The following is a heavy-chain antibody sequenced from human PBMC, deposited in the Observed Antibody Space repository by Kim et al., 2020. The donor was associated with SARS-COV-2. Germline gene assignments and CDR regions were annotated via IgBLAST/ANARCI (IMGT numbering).Heavy chain of an antibody. V-gene: IGHV7-4-1*02. J-gene: IGHJ4*02. D-gene: IGHD3-10*01. Sequence: ASVKVSCKASGYTFTSYAMNWVRQAPGQGLEWMGWINTNTGNPTYAQGFTGRFVFSLDTSVSTAYLQISSLKAEDTAVYYCARDKMVRGVVNNMDYWGQGTLVTVSS. CDR2: INTNTGNP. CDR1: GYTFTSYA. CDR3: ARDKMVRGVVNNMDY.